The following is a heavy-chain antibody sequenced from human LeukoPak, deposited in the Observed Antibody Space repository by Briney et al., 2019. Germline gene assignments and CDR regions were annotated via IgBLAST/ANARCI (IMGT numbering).Heavy chain of an antibody. CDR3: VRGRRYDSSGVFDY. CDR1: GFTFSSYD. J-gene: IGHJ4*02. CDR2: IGTAGDT. Sequence: GGSLRLSCAASGFTFSSYDMHWVHQATGKGLEWVSDIGTAGDTYYAGSVKGRFTISRENAKNSLYLQMNSLRAGDTAVYYCVRGRRYDSSGVFDYWGQGTLVTVSS. D-gene: IGHD3-22*01. V-gene: IGHV3-13*01.